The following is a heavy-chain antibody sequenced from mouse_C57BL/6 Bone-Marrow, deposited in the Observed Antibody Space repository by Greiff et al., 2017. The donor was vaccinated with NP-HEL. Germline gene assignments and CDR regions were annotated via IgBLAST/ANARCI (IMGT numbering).Heavy chain of an antibody. J-gene: IGHJ4*01. CDR2: IDPADGDT. CDR3: ASELLRTYYARDY. D-gene: IGHD1-1*01. CDR1: GYTFTGYW. V-gene: IGHV1-69*01. Sequence: QVQLQQPGAELVMPGASVKLSCTASGYTFTGYWMHWVKQRPGQGLEWIGKIDPADGDTNYNQKFQGKATLTADKSSNTAYMQLSSLTSEDSAVYYCASELLRTYYARDYWGQGTAVTVTS.